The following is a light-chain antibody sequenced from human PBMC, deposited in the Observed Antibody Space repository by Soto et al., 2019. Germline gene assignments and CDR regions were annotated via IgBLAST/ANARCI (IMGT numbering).Light chain of an antibody. V-gene: IGKV3-15*01. CDR3: QQYHSWPHT. CDR2: GAS. Sequence: ETVLTQSPATLSVSPGERATFSCRASQSVTTNLAWYQQKPGQVPRLLIYGASTRATSIPARFSGSGSGTDFTLSISSLQSDDFAIYHCQQYHSWPHTFGQGTKLEIK. CDR1: QSVTTN. J-gene: IGKJ2*01.